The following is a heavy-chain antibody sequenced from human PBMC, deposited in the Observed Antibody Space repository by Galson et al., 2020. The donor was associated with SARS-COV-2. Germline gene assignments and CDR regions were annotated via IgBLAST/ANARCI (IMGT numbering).Heavy chain of an antibody. CDR3: ARDGEGFEWLFSSNHPSSDY. CDR2: ISGHNGKT. V-gene: IGHV1-18*01. J-gene: IGHJ4*02. Sequence: ASVKVSCKASGYTFRNFGISWVRQATGQGLEWLGWISGHNGKTNYAQKFQDRVILTTDTSTSTAYLSLRSLSFDDTAVYYCARDGEGFEWLFSSNHPSSDYWGQGTLVTVSS. D-gene: IGHD3-3*01. CDR1: GYTFRNFG.